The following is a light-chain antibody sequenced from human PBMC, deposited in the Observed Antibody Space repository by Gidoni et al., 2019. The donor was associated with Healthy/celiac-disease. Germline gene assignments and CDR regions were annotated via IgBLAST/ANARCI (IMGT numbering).Light chain of an antibody. Sequence: YELTQPPSVSVSPGQTASITCSGAKLGDKYACWYQQKPGQSPVLVIYQDSKRPSGIPERFSGSNSGNTATLTISGTQAMDEADYYCQAWDSSTHVVFGGGTKLTVL. V-gene: IGLV3-1*01. CDR3: QAWDSSTHVV. CDR1: KLGDKY. J-gene: IGLJ2*01. CDR2: QDS.